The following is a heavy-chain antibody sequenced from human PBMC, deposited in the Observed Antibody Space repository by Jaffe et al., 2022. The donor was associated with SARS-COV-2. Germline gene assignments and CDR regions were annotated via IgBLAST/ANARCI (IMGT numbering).Heavy chain of an antibody. V-gene: IGHV4-61*02. D-gene: IGHD2-2*01. CDR2: IYTSGST. CDR3: ASGYCSSTSCQPYYYYGMDV. J-gene: IGHJ6*02. Sequence: QVQLQESGPGLVKPSQTLSLTCTVSGGSISSGSYYWSWIRQPAGKGLEWIGRIYTSGSTNYNPSLKSRVTISVDTSKNQFSLKLSSVTAADTAVYYCASGYCSSTSCQPYYYYGMDVWGQGTTVTVSS. CDR1: GGSISSGSYY.